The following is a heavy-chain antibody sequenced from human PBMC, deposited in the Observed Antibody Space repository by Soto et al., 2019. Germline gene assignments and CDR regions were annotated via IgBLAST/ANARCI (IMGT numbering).Heavy chain of an antibody. CDR3: ARGDYYDSSFVDP. Sequence: SETLSLTCAVYGGSFSGYYWSWIRQPPGKGLEWIGEINHSGSTNYNPSLKSRVTISVDTSKNQFSLKLSSVTAADTAVYYCARGDYYDSSFVDPWGQGTLVTVSS. CDR1: GGSFSGYY. CDR2: INHSGST. J-gene: IGHJ5*02. D-gene: IGHD3-22*01. V-gene: IGHV4-34*01.